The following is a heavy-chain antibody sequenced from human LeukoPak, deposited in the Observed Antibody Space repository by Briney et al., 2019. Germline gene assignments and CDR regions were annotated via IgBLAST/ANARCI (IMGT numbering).Heavy chain of an antibody. J-gene: IGHJ4*02. CDR1: GGSISSSSYY. CDR2: IYYSGST. Sequence: SETLSPTSTVSGGSISSSSYYWGWIRQPPGKGLEWIGSIYYSGSTYYNPSLKSRVTISVDTSKNQFSLKLSSVTAADTAVYYCARHVPNWGSPEHFDYWGQGTLVTVSS. CDR3: ARHVPNWGSPEHFDY. V-gene: IGHV4-39*01. D-gene: IGHD7-27*01.